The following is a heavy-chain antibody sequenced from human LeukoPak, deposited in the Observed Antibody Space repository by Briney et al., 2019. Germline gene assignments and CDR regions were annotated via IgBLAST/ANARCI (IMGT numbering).Heavy chain of an antibody. V-gene: IGHV1-69*05. CDR3: ARGLYCSGGSCFFDRSWFDP. CDR2: IIPIFGTA. J-gene: IGHJ5*02. D-gene: IGHD2-15*01. CDR1: GGTFSSYA. Sequence: LVKVSCKASGGTFSSYAISWVRQAPGQGLEWMGWIIPIFGTANYAQKFQGRVTITTDESTSTAYMELSSLRSEDTAVYYCARGLYCSGGSCFFDRSWFDPWGQGTLVTVSS.